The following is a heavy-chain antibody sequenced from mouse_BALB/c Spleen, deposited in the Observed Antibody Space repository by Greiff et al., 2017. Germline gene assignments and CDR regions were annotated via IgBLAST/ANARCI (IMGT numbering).Heavy chain of an antibody. CDR3: ARGDDYVDY. J-gene: IGHJ2*01. CDR2: ISYSGST. Sequence: EVQLQESGPGLVKPSQSLSLTCTVTGYSITSDYAWNWIRQFPGNKLEWMGYISYSGSTSYNPSLKSRISITRDTSKNQFFLQLNSVTTEDTATYYCARGDDYVDYWGQGTTLTVSS. D-gene: IGHD2-3*01. CDR1: GYSITSDYA. V-gene: IGHV3-2*02.